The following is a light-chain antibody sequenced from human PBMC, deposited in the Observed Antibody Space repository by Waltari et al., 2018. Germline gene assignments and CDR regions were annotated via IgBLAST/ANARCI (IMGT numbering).Light chain of an antibody. CDR2: RAS. V-gene: IGKV1-16*01. CDR1: QGIGNN. J-gene: IGKJ1*01. CDR3: QQGYSYPRT. Sequence: DIQMTQSPSSLSASVGDTVTITCQASQGIGNNLNWYQQKPGKAPTLLIYRASSLQSGIPSRFSGSGSGTDFTLTISSLQPEDFATYYCQQGYSYPRTFGQGTKVEIK.